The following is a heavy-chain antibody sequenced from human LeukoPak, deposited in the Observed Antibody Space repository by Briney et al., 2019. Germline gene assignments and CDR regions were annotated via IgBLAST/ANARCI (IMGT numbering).Heavy chain of an antibody. V-gene: IGHV4-34*01. J-gene: IGHJ6*03. CDR3: ARYMISAAGTYYYYNYMDV. CDR2: INHSGST. CDR1: GGSVNYGSYH. D-gene: IGHD6-13*01. Sequence: SETLSLTCSVSGGSVNYGSYHWSWIRQPPGTGLEWIGEINHSGSTNYNPSLKSRVTISVDTSKNQFSLKLSSVTAADTAVYYCARYMISAAGTYYYYNYMDVWGKGTTVTVSS.